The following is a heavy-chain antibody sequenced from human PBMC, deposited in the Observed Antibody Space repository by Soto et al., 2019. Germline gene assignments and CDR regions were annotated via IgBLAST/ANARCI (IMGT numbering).Heavy chain of an antibody. D-gene: IGHD3-10*01. Sequence: GGSLRLSFAASGFTFSSYNMNWVRQAPGKGLEWVSHISSDSSTIYYADSLKGRFTISRDNAKDSLYLQMNGLRADDTALYYCARERGSSATYYMDVWGKGTTVTVSS. CDR3: ARERGSSATYYMDV. V-gene: IGHV3-48*01. J-gene: IGHJ6*03. CDR2: ISSDSSTI. CDR1: GFTFSSYN.